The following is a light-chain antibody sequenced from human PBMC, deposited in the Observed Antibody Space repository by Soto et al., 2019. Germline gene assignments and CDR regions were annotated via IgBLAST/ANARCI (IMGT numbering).Light chain of an antibody. J-gene: IGKJ2*01. CDR3: QNYDSVPYT. Sequence: EIRLTQSPSSLSASVGDRVTIACRASHDINNFLAWFQQKPGKVPELLIYAPSSLKSGVPSRFSGSGSGTDFTLTIDGLQPEDFATYFCQNYDSVPYTFGQGTKLEIK. CDR1: HDINNF. CDR2: APS. V-gene: IGKV1-27*01.